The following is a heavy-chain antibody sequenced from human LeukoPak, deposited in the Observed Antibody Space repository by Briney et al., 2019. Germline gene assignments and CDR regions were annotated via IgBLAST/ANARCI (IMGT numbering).Heavy chain of an antibody. J-gene: IGHJ4*02. CDR3: ARASNLLYCSSTSCHFDY. Sequence: GGSLRLPCAASGFTFSSYEMNWVRQAPGKGLEWVSYISSSGSTIYYADSVKGRFTISRDNAKNSLYLQMNSLRAEDTAVYYCARASNLLYCSSTSCHFDYWGQGTLVTVSS. CDR2: ISSSGSTI. V-gene: IGHV3-48*03. D-gene: IGHD2-2*01. CDR1: GFTFSSYE.